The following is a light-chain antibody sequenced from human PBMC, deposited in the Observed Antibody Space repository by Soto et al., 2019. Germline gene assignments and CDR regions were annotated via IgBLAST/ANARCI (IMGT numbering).Light chain of an antibody. Sequence: QSALTQPASVSGSPGQSITISCTGTSSDVGSYNLVSWYQQHPGKAPKLMIYEGSKRPSGVSNRFSGSKSGDTASLTISGLQAEDEADYYCRSYTSRSTPFVFGPGTKVTVL. J-gene: IGLJ1*01. CDR1: SSDVGSYNL. CDR3: RSYTSRSTPFV. CDR2: EGS. V-gene: IGLV2-14*02.